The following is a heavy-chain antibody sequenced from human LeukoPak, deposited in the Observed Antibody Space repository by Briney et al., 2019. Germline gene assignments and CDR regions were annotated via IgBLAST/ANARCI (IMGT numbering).Heavy chain of an antibody. J-gene: IGHJ4*02. D-gene: IGHD3-10*01. Sequence: SETLSLTCTVSGGSISSSSYYWGWIRQPPGKGLEWFGSIYYSGSTYYNPSLKSRVTISVDTSKNQFSLKLSSVTAADTAVYYCARHLLITMVRGVTQLDYWGQGTLVTVSS. CDR3: ARHLLITMVRGVTQLDY. CDR2: IYYSGST. V-gene: IGHV4-39*01. CDR1: GGSISSSSYY.